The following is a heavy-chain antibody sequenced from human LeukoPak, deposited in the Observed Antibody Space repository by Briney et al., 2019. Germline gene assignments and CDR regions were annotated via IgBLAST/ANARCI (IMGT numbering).Heavy chain of an antibody. Sequence: GGSLRLSCAASGFTFSSYAMSWVRQAPGKGLEWVSAISGSGGSTYYADSVKGRFTISRDNSKNTLYLQMNSLRAEDTAVYYCARGRGSSNSNWFDPWGQGTLVTVSS. CDR2: ISGSGGST. CDR1: GFTFSSYA. D-gene: IGHD2-15*01. CDR3: ARGRGSSNSNWFDP. J-gene: IGHJ5*02. V-gene: IGHV3-23*01.